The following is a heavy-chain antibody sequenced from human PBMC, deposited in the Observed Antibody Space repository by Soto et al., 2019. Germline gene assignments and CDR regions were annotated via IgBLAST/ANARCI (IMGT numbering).Heavy chain of an antibody. CDR2: TYTDGST. D-gene: IGHD1-20*01. CDR1: GFAVSSSY. J-gene: IGHJ6*02. CDR3: ARDPPITSDYAMDV. Sequence: GWSLRLSCAASGFAVSSSYMMWVRQAPGKGLECVSVTYTDGSTHYADSVKGRFTISRDDSRNTLYLQMNSLRAEDTAVYYCARDPPITSDYAMDVWGQGTTVTVSS. V-gene: IGHV3-53*01.